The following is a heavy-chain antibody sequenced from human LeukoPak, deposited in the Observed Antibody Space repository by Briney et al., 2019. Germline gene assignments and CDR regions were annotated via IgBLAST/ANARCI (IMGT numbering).Heavy chain of an antibody. CDR3: ARASGGSCCWFDP. Sequence: GGSLRLSCAASGSTVSSNYMSWVRQAPGKGLEWVSVIYSGGSTYYADSVKGRFTISRDNSKNTLYLQMNSLRAEDTAVYYCARASGGSCCWFDPWGQGTLVTVSS. CDR1: GSTVSSNY. J-gene: IGHJ5*02. D-gene: IGHD2-15*01. CDR2: IYSGGST. V-gene: IGHV3-66*01.